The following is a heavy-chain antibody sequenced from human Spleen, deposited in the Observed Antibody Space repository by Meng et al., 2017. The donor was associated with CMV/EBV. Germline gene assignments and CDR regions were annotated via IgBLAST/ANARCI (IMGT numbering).Heavy chain of an antibody. CDR1: GFTFSSYW. J-gene: IGHJ4*02. D-gene: IGHD3-10*01. CDR2: IKEDGSEK. Sequence: GESLKISCAVSGFTFSSYWMHWVRQAPGKGLEWVANIKEDGSEKNYVDSVKGRFTISKDNAKNSLYLQMNSLRAEDTALYYCVKLFDYWGQGALVTVSP. CDR3: VKLFDY. V-gene: IGHV3-7*01.